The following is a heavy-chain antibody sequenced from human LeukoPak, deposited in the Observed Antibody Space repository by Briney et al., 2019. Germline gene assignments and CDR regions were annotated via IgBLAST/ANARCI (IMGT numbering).Heavy chain of an antibody. CDR2: ISWNSGSI. Sequence: GRSLRLSCAASGFTFDDYAMHWVRHAPGKGLEWVSGISWNSGSIGYADSVKGRFTISRDNAKNSLYLQMNSLRAEDTALYYCAKDIAGVLDYWGQGTLVTVSS. D-gene: IGHD3-16*01. CDR3: AKDIAGVLDY. J-gene: IGHJ4*02. V-gene: IGHV3-9*01. CDR1: GFTFDDYA.